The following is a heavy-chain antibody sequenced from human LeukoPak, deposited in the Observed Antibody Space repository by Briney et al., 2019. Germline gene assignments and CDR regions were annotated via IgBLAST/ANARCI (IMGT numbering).Heavy chain of an antibody. J-gene: IGHJ4*02. CDR1: GFTFSSYG. Sequence: GRSLRLSCAASGFTFSSYGMHWVRQAPGKGLEWGAGISYDGSNKYYAASVKGRFTISRDNSKNTLYLQMNSLRAEDTAVYYCAKGPYGDGGWYFDYWGQGTLVTVSS. CDR3: AKGPYGDGGWYFDY. CDR2: ISYDGSNK. V-gene: IGHV3-30*18. D-gene: IGHD4-17*01.